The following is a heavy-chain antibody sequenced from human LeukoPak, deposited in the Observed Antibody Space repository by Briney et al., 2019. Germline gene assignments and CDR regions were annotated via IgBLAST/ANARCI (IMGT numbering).Heavy chain of an antibody. CDR1: GYTFTSYY. J-gene: IGHJ4*02. D-gene: IGHD3-10*01. CDR2: INPSGGSP. V-gene: IGHV1-46*01. CDR3: AREFVGGRSGELGY. Sequence: ASVKVSCKASGYTFTSYYLHWVRQAPGQGLEWMGIINPSGGSPNCAQKFQGRVTMTRDTSTSTVYMELRSLRSADTALYYCAREFVGGRSGELGYWGQGTLVTVSS.